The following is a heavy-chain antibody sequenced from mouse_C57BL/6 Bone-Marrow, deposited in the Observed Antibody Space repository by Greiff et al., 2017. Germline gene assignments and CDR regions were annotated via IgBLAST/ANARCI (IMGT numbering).Heavy chain of an antibody. D-gene: IGHD4-1*01. Sequence: QVHVKQSGAELVRPGASVTLSCKASGYTFTDYEMHWVKQTPVHGLEWIGAIDPATGGTAYNQKFKGKAILTADKSSSTAYMELRSLTSEDSAVYYCTPGTWSWFAYWGQGTLVTVSA. CDR2: IDPATGGT. V-gene: IGHV1-15*01. CDR1: GYTFTDYE. CDR3: TPGTWSWFAY. J-gene: IGHJ3*01.